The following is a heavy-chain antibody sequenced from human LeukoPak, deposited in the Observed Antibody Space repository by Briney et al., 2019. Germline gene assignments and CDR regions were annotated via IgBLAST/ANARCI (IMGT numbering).Heavy chain of an antibody. V-gene: IGHV4-59*01. CDR2: IYYSGST. CDR3: ARGVSRGYSYGRYYMDV. D-gene: IGHD5-18*01. J-gene: IGHJ6*03. Sequence: SETLSLTCTVSGGSISSYYWSWIRQPPGKGLEWIGYIYYSGSTNNNPSLKSRVTISVDKSKNRSSLKLSSVTAADTAVYYCARGVSRGYSYGRYYMDVWGKGTTVTVSS. CDR1: GGSISSYY.